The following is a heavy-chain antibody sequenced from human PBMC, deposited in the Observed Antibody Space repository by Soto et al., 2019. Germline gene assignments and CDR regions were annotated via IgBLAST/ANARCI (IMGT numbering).Heavy chain of an antibody. V-gene: IGHV3-74*01. D-gene: IGHD3-16*01. J-gene: IGHJ4*02. CDR2: IKSDGSST. Sequence: EVQLVESGGGVVPPGGSLRLSCAASGFTFTSYWMHWVRQAPGKGLVWVSSIKSDGSSTNYADSVRGRFTISRDNAKNTVYLQMNSLRAEDTAVYYCARGGRGGFDYWGQGALVTVSS. CDR3: ARGGRGGFDY. CDR1: GFTFTSYW.